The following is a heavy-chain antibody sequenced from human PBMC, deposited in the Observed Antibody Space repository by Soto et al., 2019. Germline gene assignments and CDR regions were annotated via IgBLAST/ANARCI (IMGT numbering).Heavy chain of an antibody. J-gene: IGHJ5*02. D-gene: IGHD6-13*01. CDR3: AGQGGSRLNWFDP. Sequence: PGGSLRLSCAASGFPFSAFAMNWVRQAPGKGLEWVSYISSSSSTIYYADSVKGRFTISRDNAKNSLYLQMNSLRAEDTAVYYCAGQGGSRLNWFDPWGQGTLVTVSS. CDR2: ISSSSSTI. V-gene: IGHV3-48*01. CDR1: GFPFSAFA.